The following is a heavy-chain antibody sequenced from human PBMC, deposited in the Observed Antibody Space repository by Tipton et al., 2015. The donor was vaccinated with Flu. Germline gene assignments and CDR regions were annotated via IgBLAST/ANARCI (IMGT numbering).Heavy chain of an antibody. V-gene: IGHV4-31*03. CDR1: GGSISSGGYY. CDR3: AGYSSSYFDY. CDR2: IYYSGST. J-gene: IGHJ4*02. Sequence: TLSLTCTVSGGSISSGGYYWSWIRQHPGKGLEWIGYIYYSGSTHYNPSLKSRVTISVDTSKNQLSLKLSSVTAADTAVYYCAGYSSSYFDYWGQGTLVTVSS. D-gene: IGHD6-6*01.